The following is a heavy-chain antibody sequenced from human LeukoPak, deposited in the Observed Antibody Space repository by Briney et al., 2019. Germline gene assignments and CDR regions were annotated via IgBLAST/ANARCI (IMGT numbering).Heavy chain of an antibody. J-gene: IGHJ6*02. Sequence: PGRSLRLSCAASGFTFSSYGMHWVRQAPGKGLEWVAVIWYDGSNKYYADSVKGRFTISRDNSKNTLYLQMNSLRAEDTAVYYCAREDIVATTYYYYYYGMDVWGQGTTVTVSS. CDR3: AREDIVATTYYYYYYGMDV. CDR1: GFTFSSYG. V-gene: IGHV3-33*01. CDR2: IWYDGSNK. D-gene: IGHD5-12*01.